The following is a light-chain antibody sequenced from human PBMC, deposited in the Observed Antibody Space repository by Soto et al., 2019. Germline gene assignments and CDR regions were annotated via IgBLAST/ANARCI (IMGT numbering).Light chain of an antibody. CDR3: QQYNSYSLT. V-gene: IGKV1-5*03. CDR2: KAS. Sequence: DIQMTQSPSTLSASVGDRVTITCRASQSISSWLAWYQQKPGKAPKLLIYKASSLESGVPSRFSGSGSGTEFTLTISSLQPDDFATYYCQQYNSYSLTFGGGNKMEIK. CDR1: QSISSW. J-gene: IGKJ4*01.